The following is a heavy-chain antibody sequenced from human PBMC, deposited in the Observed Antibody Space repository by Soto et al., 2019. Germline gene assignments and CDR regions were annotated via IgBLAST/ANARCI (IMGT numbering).Heavy chain of an antibody. J-gene: IGHJ4*02. V-gene: IGHV2-5*01. CDR2: IYWNGEK. D-gene: IGHD6-13*01. Sequence: QITLKESGPTLVRPTQTLTLTCTVSGFSLTTDAVGVAWIRQSPGKALEGHGIIYWNGEKRYKSSLQTRLTITRDTSKNQVVLTMTDMAPLDTATYFCVHLIAAPVRALDYWGQGVLVTVSS. CDR3: VHLIAAPVRALDY. CDR1: GFSLTTDAVG.